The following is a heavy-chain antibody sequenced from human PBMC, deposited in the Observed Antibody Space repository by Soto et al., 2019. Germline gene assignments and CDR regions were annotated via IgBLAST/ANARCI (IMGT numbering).Heavy chain of an antibody. V-gene: IGHV3-33*01. D-gene: IGHD5-12*01. J-gene: IGHJ4*02. Sequence: QVQLVESGGGVVQPGRSLRLSCAASGFTFSSYGMHWVRQAPGKGLEWVAVIWYDGSNKYYADSVKGRFTISRDNSKNTLYLQMNSLRPEDTAVYYSASDRLMATTYYFDYWGQGNLVPVSS. CDR2: IWYDGSNK. CDR1: GFTFSSYG. CDR3: ASDRLMATTYYFDY.